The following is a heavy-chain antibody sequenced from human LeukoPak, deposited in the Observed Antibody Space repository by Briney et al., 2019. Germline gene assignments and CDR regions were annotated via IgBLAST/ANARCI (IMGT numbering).Heavy chain of an antibody. D-gene: IGHD6-13*01. CDR1: GFTFGDYA. Sequence: GGSLRLSCTASGFTFGDYAMSWFRQAPGKGLEWVGFIRSKAYGGTTEYAASVKGRFTISRDDSKSIAYLQMNSLKTEDTAVYYCTRDVSSSWYSPPNAFDIWGQGTMVTVSS. V-gene: IGHV3-49*03. CDR2: IRSKAYGGTT. J-gene: IGHJ3*02. CDR3: TRDVSSSWYSPPNAFDI.